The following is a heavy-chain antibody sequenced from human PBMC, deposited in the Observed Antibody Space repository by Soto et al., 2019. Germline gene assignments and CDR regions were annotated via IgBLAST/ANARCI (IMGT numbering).Heavy chain of an antibody. CDR2: IYYSGST. D-gene: IGHD3-10*01. J-gene: IGHJ5*02. V-gene: IGHV4-61*01. Sequence: SETLSLTCTVSGGSVSSGSYYWSWIRQPPGKGLEWIGYIYYSGSTNYNPSLKSRVTISVDTSKNQFSLKLSSVTAADTAVYYCARARLSVLLWFGESLENWFDPWGQGTLVTVSS. CDR3: ARARLSVLLWFGESLENWFDP. CDR1: GGSVSSGSYY.